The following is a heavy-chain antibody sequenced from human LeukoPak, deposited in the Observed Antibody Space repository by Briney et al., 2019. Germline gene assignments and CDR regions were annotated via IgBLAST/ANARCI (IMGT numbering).Heavy chain of an antibody. CDR3: SYSYRYLGYFDY. CDR2: ISYDGSNK. D-gene: IGHD5-18*01. CDR1: GFTFSSYA. V-gene: IGHV3-30*04. Sequence: GGSLRLSCAASGFTFSSYAMHWVRQAPGKGLEWVAVISYDGSNKYYADSVKGRFTISRDNSKNTLYLQMNSLRAEDTAVYYCSYSYRYLGYFDYWGQGTLVTVSS. J-gene: IGHJ4*02.